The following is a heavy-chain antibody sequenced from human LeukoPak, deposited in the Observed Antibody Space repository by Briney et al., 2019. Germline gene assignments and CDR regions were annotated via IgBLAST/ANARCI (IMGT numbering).Heavy chain of an antibody. V-gene: IGHV3-23*01. CDR2: ISGSGGST. Sequence: GGSLRLSCAASGFTFSSYAMSWVRQAPGKGLEWVSAISGSGGSTYYADSVKGRFTISRDNSKNTLYLQMNSLRAEDTAVYYCAKARGKYYYDSSGYYHRDDAFDIWGQGTMVTVSS. D-gene: IGHD3-22*01. CDR3: AKARGKYYYDSSGYYHRDDAFDI. CDR1: GFTFSSYA. J-gene: IGHJ3*02.